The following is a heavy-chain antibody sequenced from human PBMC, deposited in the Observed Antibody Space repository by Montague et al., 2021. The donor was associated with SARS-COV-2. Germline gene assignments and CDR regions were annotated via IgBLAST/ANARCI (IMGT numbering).Heavy chain of an antibody. V-gene: IGHV4-61*01. J-gene: IGHJ6*02. CDR1: GGSVSSGSYY. D-gene: IGHD3-9*01. CDR3: ARDRGQTYYDILTGRALSVDFANGMDV. CDR2: IYYSGST. Sequence: SETLSLTCTVSGGSVSSGSYYWGWIRQPPGKGLEWIGYIYYSGSTNYXPSLKSRVTISVDTSKNQFSLKLSSVTAADTAVYYCARDRGQTYYDILTGRALSVDFANGMDVWGQGTTVTVSS.